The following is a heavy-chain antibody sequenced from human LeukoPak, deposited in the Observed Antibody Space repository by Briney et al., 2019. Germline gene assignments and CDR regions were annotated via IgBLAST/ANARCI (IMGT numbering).Heavy chain of an antibody. CDR1: GFTFSSYA. D-gene: IGHD2-15*01. Sequence: GGSLRLSCAASGFTFSSYAMNWVRQAPGKGLEWVSGISGSGASTYYADSVKGRFTIPRDNSKNTLYLQMNSLRAEDTAIYYCAKAYSPKNEFDYWGQGTLVTVSS. V-gene: IGHV3-23*01. CDR3: AKAYSPKNEFDY. CDR2: ISGSGAST. J-gene: IGHJ4*02.